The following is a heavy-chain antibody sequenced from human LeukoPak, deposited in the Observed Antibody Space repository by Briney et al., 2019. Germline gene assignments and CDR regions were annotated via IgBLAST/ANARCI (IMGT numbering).Heavy chain of an antibody. CDR1: GYTFTSYG. J-gene: IGHJ4*02. Sequence: ASVKVSCKASGYTFTSYGISWVRQAPGQGLELMGWISAYNGNTNYAQKLQGRVTMTTDTSTSTAYMELRSLRSDDTAVYYCARELEYCGGDCYSGSENDYWGQGTLVTVSS. CDR2: ISAYNGNT. V-gene: IGHV1-18*01. CDR3: ARELEYCGGDCYSGSENDY. D-gene: IGHD2-21*02.